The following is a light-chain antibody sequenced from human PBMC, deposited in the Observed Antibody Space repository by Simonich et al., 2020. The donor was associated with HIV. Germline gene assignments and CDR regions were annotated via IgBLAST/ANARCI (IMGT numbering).Light chain of an antibody. CDR1: QSLLHSDGKTY. CDR3: MQSIQLLYT. V-gene: IGKV2D-29*02. CDR2: EGS. J-gene: IGKJ2*01. Sequence: DIVMTQTPLSLSVTPGQPASISCKSSQSLLHSDGKTYLYWYLQKPGQSPQLLIYEGSNRFSGVPDRFSGSGSGTNFTLKITRVEAEDVGVYYCMQSIQLLYTFGQGTKLQIK.